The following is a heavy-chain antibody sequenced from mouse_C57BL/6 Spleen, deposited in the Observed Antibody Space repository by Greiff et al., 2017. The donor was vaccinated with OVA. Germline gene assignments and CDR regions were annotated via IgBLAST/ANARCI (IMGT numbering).Heavy chain of an antibody. D-gene: IGHD2-4*01. Sequence: VQLQQSGPELVKPGASVKISCKASGYAFSSSWMNWVKQRPGKGLEWIGRIYPGDGDTNYNGKFKGKATLTADKSSSTAYMQLSSLTSEDSAVYFCARCDYDDYAMDYWGQGTSVTVSS. J-gene: IGHJ4*01. CDR2: IYPGDGDT. V-gene: IGHV1-82*01. CDR1: GYAFSSSW. CDR3: ARCDYDDYAMDY.